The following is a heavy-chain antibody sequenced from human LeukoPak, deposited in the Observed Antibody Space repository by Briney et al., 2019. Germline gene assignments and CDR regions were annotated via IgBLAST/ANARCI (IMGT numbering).Heavy chain of an antibody. V-gene: IGHV1-2*02. CDR1: GYTFTVKF. D-gene: IGHD3-22*01. CDR3: AIEKHYDSSGYSKAFDY. Sequence: ASVKVSCKASGYTFTVKFLHWLRQAPGQGLEWMGGIEPNSGVTVYGQKFRGRVTVTRDTSVSTAYMELSRLRSDDTAVYYCAIEKHYDSSGYSKAFDYWGQGALVTVSS. CDR2: IEPNSGVT. J-gene: IGHJ4*02.